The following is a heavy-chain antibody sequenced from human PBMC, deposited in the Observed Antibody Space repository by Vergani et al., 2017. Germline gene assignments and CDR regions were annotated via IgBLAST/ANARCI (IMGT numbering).Heavy chain of an antibody. CDR2: IYYSGST. CDR1: GGSISSYY. V-gene: IGHV4-59*12. D-gene: IGHD5-18*01. J-gene: IGHJ3*02. Sequence: QVQLQESGPGLVKPSETLSLTCTVSGGSISSYYWSWIRQPPGKGLEWIGYIYYSGSTNYNPSLKSRVTISVDTSKNQFSLKLSSVTAADTAVYYCARGLGYSYESSGAFDIWGQGTMVTVSS. CDR3: ARGLGYSYESSGAFDI.